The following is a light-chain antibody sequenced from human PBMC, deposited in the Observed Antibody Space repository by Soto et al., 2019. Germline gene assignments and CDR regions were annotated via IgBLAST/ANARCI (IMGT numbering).Light chain of an antibody. V-gene: IGKV3-20*01. CDR1: QSVSSSY. Sequence: EIGLTQSPGTLSLSPGERATLSCRASQSVSSSYLAWYQQKTGQAPRLLIYGASSRATGIPDRFSGSGSGTDFTLTISRLETEDFAVYYCQQYGSSLWTFGQGTKVDIK. CDR3: QQYGSSLWT. J-gene: IGKJ1*01. CDR2: GAS.